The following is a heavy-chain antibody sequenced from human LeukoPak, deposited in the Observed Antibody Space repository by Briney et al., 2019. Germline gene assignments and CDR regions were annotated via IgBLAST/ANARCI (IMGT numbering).Heavy chain of an antibody. D-gene: IGHD3-22*01. J-gene: IGHJ4*02. CDR2: ISSSGSTI. CDR3: AREYPPYYYDSSGYFDY. Sequence: GGSLRLSCAASGFTFSDDYMSWIRQAPGKGLEWVSYISSSGSTIYYADSVKGRFTISRDNAKNSLYLQMNSLRAEDTAVYYCAREYPPYYYDSSGYFDYWGQGTLVTVSS. CDR1: GFTFSDDY. V-gene: IGHV3-11*01.